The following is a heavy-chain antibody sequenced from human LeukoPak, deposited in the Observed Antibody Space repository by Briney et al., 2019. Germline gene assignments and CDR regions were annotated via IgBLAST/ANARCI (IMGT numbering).Heavy chain of an antibody. Sequence: KPSETLSLTXTVSGGSISSYYWSWIRQPPGKGLEWIGYIYYSGSTNYNPSLKSRVTISVDTSKNQFSLKLSSVTAADTAVYYCARVRRSAVAGLWLDYWGQGTLVTVSS. CDR2: IYYSGST. D-gene: IGHD6-19*01. V-gene: IGHV4-59*01. CDR1: GGSISSYY. CDR3: ARVRRSAVAGLWLDY. J-gene: IGHJ4*02.